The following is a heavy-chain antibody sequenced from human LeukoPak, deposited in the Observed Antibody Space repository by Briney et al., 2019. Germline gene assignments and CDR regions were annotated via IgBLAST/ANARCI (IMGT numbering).Heavy chain of an antibody. CDR1: GGSISSSSYY. D-gene: IGHD1-26*01. J-gene: IGHJ4*02. CDR2: IYYSGST. Sequence: PSETLPLTCTVSGGSISSSSYYWGWIRQPPGKGLEWIGSIYYSGSTYYNPSLKSRVTISVDTSKNQFSLKLSSVTAADTAVYYCARHHFRSGSYKGNFDYWGQGTLVTVSS. CDR3: ARHHFRSGSYKGNFDY. V-gene: IGHV4-39*01.